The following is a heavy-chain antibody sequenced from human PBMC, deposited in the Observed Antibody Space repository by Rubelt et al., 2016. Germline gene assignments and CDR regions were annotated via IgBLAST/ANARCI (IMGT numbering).Heavy chain of an antibody. CDR3: AKKGGDFWSGPVDY. D-gene: IGHD3-3*01. CDR1: GFTFRSYA. V-gene: IGHV3-23*04. CDR2: IRGSGGTT. Sequence: VQLVESGGGVVQPGRSLRLSCAASGFTFRSYAMHWVRQGPGKGLEWVSLIRGSGGTTHYADSVTGRFTVSRDNSKNTLYLQRNSVRAEDTAVYYCAKKGGDFWSGPVDYWGQGTLVTVSS. J-gene: IGHJ4*02.